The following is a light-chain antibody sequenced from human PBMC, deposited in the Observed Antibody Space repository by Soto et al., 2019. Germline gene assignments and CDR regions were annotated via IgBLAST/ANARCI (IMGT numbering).Light chain of an antibody. CDR2: EGS. CDR3: CSYAGSSTFVV. J-gene: IGLJ2*01. CDR1: SSDVGSDNL. Sequence: QSALTQPASVSGSPGQSITISCTGTSSDVGSDNLVSWYQQHPGKAPKLMIYEGSKRPSGVSNRFSGSKSGNTASLTISGLQAEDEADYYCCSYAGSSTFVVFGGGTKLTVL. V-gene: IGLV2-23*01.